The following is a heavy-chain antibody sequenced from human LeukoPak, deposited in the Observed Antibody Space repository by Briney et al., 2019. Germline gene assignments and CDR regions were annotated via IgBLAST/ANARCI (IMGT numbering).Heavy chain of an antibody. J-gene: IGHJ4*02. CDR2: MSASGGST. V-gene: IGHV3-23*01. CDR1: GFTFSSYA. D-gene: IGHD1-1*01. CDR3: AREDTGFFDY. Sequence: GGSLRLSGAASGFTFSSYAMSWVRKAPGKGLEWVSSMSASGGSTYYADSVKGRFTISRDNAKNSLYLQMNSLRAEDTAVYYCAREDTGFFDYWGQGTLVTVSS.